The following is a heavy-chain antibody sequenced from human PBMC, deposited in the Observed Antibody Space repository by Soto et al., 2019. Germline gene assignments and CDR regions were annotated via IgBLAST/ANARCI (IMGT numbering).Heavy chain of an antibody. CDR1: GYTFTSYY. Sequence: ASVKVSCKASGYTFTSYYKHWVRQAPGQGLEWMGIINPSGGSTSYAQKFQGRVTMTRDTSTSTVYMELSSLRSEDTAVYYCAILNYYDSSGPYGIDVWGQGTTVTVSS. V-gene: IGHV1-46*01. CDR2: INPSGGST. J-gene: IGHJ6*02. D-gene: IGHD3-22*01. CDR3: AILNYYDSSGPYGIDV.